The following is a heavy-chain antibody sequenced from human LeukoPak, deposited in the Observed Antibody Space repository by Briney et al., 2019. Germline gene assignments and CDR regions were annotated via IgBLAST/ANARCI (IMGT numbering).Heavy chain of an antibody. CDR1: GFTFSTYW. D-gene: IGHD6-13*01. CDR3: ARLNSSSGTAY. Sequence: GGSLRLSCAASGFTFSTYWMHWVRQAPGKGLVWVSRISSDGSNTTYADSVKGRFTISRDNAKNTLYLQMNSLRAEDTAVYYCARLNSSSGTAYWGQGTLVTVPS. J-gene: IGHJ4*02. CDR2: ISSDGSNT. V-gene: IGHV3-74*01.